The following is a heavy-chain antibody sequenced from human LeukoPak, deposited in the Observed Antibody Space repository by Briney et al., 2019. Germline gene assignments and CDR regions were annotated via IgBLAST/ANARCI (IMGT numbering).Heavy chain of an antibody. J-gene: IGHJ4*02. CDR2: IRYHGSDK. D-gene: IGHD2-15*01. V-gene: IGHV3-30*02. Sequence: GGSLRLSCAASGFTFSGSGMHWVRQAPGKGLEWVAFIRYHGSDKYYADSVKGRFTISRDSSKNTLFLQMNRLRPEDAAVYYCAKAPVTTCRGAFCYPLDYWGLGTLVTVSS. CDR1: GFTFSGSG. CDR3: AKAPVTTCRGAFCYPLDY.